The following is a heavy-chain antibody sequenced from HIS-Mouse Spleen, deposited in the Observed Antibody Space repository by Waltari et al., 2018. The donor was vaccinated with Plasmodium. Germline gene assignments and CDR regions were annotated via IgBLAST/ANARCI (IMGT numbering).Heavy chain of an antibody. CDR1: GYSISSGYY. J-gene: IGHJ4*02. CDR3: ARIRQDWNYVVDY. V-gene: IGHV4-38-2*02. CDR2: IYHSGGT. Sequence: QVQLQESGPGLVKPSETLSLTCTVSGYSISSGYYWGWIRQPPGKGLAWIGSIYHSGGTYYNPSPNSRVTISVETAKNQFSLKLSAVTAADTAVYYCARIRQDWNYVVDYWGQGTLVTVSS. D-gene: IGHD1-7*01.